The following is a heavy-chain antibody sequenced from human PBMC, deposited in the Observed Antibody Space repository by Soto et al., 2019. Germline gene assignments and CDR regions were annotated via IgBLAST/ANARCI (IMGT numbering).Heavy chain of an antibody. CDR1: GSTFTGYY. D-gene: IGHD1-1*01. J-gene: IGHJ4*02. CDR3: ARAGSPNSGTTGYFDY. Sequence: ASVKVSCKASGSTFTGYYMHWVRQAPGQGLEWMGWINPNSGGTNYAQKFQGWVTMTRDTSISTAYMELSRLRSDDTAVYYCARAGSPNSGTTGYFDYWGQGTLVTVSS. V-gene: IGHV1-2*04. CDR2: INPNSGGT.